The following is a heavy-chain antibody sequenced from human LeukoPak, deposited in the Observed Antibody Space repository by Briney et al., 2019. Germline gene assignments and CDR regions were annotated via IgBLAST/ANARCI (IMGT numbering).Heavy chain of an antibody. V-gene: IGHV4-59*01. CDR3: ARYVFWSGYLDY. CDR1: GGSISSYY. J-gene: IGHJ4*02. Sequence: PSETLSLTCTVSGGSISSYYWSWIRQPPGKGLEWIGYIYYSGSTNYNPSLKSRVTISVDTSKNQFSLKLSSVTAADTAVYYCARYVFWSGYLDYWGQGTLVTVSS. D-gene: IGHD3-3*01. CDR2: IYYSGST.